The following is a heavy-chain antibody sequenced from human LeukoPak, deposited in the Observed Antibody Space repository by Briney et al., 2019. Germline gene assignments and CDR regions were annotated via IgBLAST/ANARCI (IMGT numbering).Heavy chain of an antibody. V-gene: IGHV4-4*07. CDR2: IYTSGST. CDR3: ARWYYDSSGVGGMDV. Sequence: PSETLSLTCTVSGGSISSYYWSWIRQPPGKGLEWIGRIYTSGSTNYNPSLKSRVTTSVDTSKNQFSLKLSSVTAADTAVYYCARWYYDSSGVGGMDVWGQGTTVTVSS. D-gene: IGHD3-22*01. J-gene: IGHJ6*02. CDR1: GGSISSYY.